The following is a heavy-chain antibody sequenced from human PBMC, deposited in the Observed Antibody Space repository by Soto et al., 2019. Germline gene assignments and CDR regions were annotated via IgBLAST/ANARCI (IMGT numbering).Heavy chain of an antibody. V-gene: IGHV4-4*02. D-gene: IGHD2-15*01. CDR1: GGSVSSNNW. J-gene: IGHJ4*02. Sequence: LSLTCAVSGGSVSSNNWWNWVRQPPGKGLEWIGEIYHTGATNYNPSLKSRVTISVDKSKDQVSLNLNSVTAADTAVYYCARRGARYSPFDYWGQGTLVTVSS. CDR2: IYHTGAT. CDR3: ARRGARYSPFDY.